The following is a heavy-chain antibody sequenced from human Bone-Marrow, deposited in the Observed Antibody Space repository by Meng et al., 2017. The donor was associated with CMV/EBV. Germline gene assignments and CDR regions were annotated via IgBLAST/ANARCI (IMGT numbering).Heavy chain of an antibody. CDR1: GFTFSSYA. Sequence: GGSLRLSCAASGFTFSSYAMHWVRQAPGKGLEWVAVITYDGSNQYYADSVKGRFTIYRDNSKNTLYLQMNSLRAEDTAVYYCARSASGSYWEGYDLDYWGQGTLVTVSS. D-gene: IGHD1-26*01. V-gene: IGHV3-30-3*01. J-gene: IGHJ4*02. CDR3: ARSASGSYWEGYDLDY. CDR2: ITYDGSNQ.